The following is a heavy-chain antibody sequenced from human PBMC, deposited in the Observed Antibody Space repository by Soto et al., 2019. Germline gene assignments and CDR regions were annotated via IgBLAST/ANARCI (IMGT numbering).Heavy chain of an antibody. CDR2: VYPGDSDT. D-gene: IGHD5-12*01. J-gene: IGHJ6*02. CDR1: GYTFPSYW. V-gene: IGHV5-51*01. CDR3: ASQGYSDYDGFYYGMDV. Sequence: GESLKISCKGSGYTFPSYWIAWVRQMPGKGLEYMGIVYPGDSDTRYGPSFQGRVTISADKSISTAYLQWRSVKASDTAIYYCASQGYSDYDGFYYGMDVWGQGTTVT.